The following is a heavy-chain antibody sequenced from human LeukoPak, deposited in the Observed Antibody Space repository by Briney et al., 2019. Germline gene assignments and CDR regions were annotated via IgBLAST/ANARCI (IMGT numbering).Heavy chain of an antibody. CDR3: ARDLLDYFDY. Sequence: PGGSLRLSCAASGFTFSSCGMHWVRQAPGKGLEWVSSISSSSSYIYYADSVKGRFTISRDNAKNSLYLQMNSLRAEDTAVYYCARDLLDYFDYWGQGTLVTVSS. CDR1: GFTFSSCG. V-gene: IGHV3-21*01. J-gene: IGHJ4*02. D-gene: IGHD2-15*01. CDR2: ISSSSSYI.